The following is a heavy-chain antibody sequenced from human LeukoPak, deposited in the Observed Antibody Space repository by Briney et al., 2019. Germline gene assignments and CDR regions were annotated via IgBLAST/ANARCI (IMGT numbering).Heavy chain of an antibody. CDR1: GGSFSGYY. D-gene: IGHD1-26*01. Sequence: SETLSLTRAVYGGSFSGYYWSWIRQPPGKGLEWIGEINHSGSTNYNPSLKSRVTISVDTSKNQFSLKLSSVTAADTAVYYCARGSGTFDPWGQGTLVTVSS. V-gene: IGHV4-34*01. CDR3: ARGSGTFDP. CDR2: INHSGST. J-gene: IGHJ5*02.